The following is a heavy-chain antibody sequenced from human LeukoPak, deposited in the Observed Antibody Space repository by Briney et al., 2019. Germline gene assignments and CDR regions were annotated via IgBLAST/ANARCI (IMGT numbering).Heavy chain of an antibody. CDR2: INPKSGGT. Sequence: TSVKVSCKASGYTFTSYGISWVRQAPGQGLEWMGWINPKSGGTNEAQKFHDRVTMTRDTSIRTAYMELRSLRSDDTAVYYCARVRNNWFDPWGQGTLVTVSS. CDR1: GYTFTSYG. D-gene: IGHD3-3*01. V-gene: IGHV1-2*02. J-gene: IGHJ5*02. CDR3: ARVRNNWFDP.